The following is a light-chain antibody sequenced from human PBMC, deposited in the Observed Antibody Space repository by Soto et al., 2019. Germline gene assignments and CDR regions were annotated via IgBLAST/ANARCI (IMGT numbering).Light chain of an antibody. J-gene: IGKJ2*01. V-gene: IGKV1-39*01. CDR1: QTISSY. CDR3: QQSHGIPYT. CDR2: AAS. Sequence: DIQMTQSPSSLSASVGDRVTITCRASQTISSYLNWYQQKPGKAPNLLIIAASRLQSGVPSRFSDSGSGTDLTLTISSLQPEDFATYYWQQSHGIPYTCGQGTRLEIK.